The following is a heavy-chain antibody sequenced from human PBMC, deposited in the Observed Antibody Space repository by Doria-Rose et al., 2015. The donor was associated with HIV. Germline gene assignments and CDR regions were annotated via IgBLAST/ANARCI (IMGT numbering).Heavy chain of an antibody. Sequence: QVQLVQSGPVLVKPTGTLTLTCTVSGVSLSSPGMGVSWIRQPPGKALEWLANIFSDDERSYKTSLKSRLTIPRGTSKSQVVLTMTDMDPVDTATYYCARIKSSGWYHKYYFDFWGQGTLVIVSA. V-gene: IGHV2-26*01. CDR2: IFSDDER. CDR1: GVSLSSPGMG. J-gene: IGHJ4*02. D-gene: IGHD6-13*01. CDR3: ARIKSSGWYHKYYFDF.